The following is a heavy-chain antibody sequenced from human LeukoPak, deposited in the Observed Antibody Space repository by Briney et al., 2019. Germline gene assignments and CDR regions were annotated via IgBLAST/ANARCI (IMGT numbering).Heavy chain of an antibody. CDR1: GYSFTYYW. Sequence: GESLKISCKGSGYSFTYYWIGWVRQMPGKGLEWMGIIYPGDSNTRYRPSFQGQVTISVDKSISTAYLQWSSLKASDTAMYYCARQDGNSKYYFDYWGQGTLVTVSS. CDR3: ARQDGNSKYYFDY. J-gene: IGHJ4*02. D-gene: IGHD1-1*01. CDR2: IYPGDSNT. V-gene: IGHV5-51*01.